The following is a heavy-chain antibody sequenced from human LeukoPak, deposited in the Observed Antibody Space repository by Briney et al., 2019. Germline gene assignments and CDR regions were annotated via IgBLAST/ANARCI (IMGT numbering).Heavy chain of an antibody. CDR1: GYTFTSYG. D-gene: IGHD3-16*01. V-gene: IGHV1-18*01. CDR3: ARGHPPQAPWAYYYYMDV. CDR2: ISAYNGNT. Sequence: ASVKVSCKASGYTFTSYGISWVRQAPGQGLEWMGWISAYNGNTNYAQKLQGRVTMTTDTSTSTAYMEVRSLRSDDTAVYYCARGHPPQAPWAYYYYMDVWGKGTTVTVSS. J-gene: IGHJ6*03.